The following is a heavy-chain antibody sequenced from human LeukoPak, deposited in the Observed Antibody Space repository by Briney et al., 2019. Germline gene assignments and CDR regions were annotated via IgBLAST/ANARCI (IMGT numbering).Heavy chain of an antibody. Sequence: GASVKVSCKASGYTFTSYAMNWVRQAPGQGLEWMGWINTNTGNPTYAQGFTGRFVFSLDTSVSTAYLQISSLKAEDTAVYYCARGVPLVVVPAARAASYYYYMDVWGKGTTVTVSS. D-gene: IGHD2-2*01. V-gene: IGHV7-4-1*02. CDR1: GYTFTSYA. CDR3: ARGVPLVVVPAARAASYYYYMDV. J-gene: IGHJ6*03. CDR2: INTNTGNP.